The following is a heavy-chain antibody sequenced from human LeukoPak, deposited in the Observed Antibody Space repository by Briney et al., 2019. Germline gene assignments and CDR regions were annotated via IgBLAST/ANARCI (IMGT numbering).Heavy chain of an antibody. CDR2: ISAYNGNT. CDR1: GYTFTSYG. CDR3: ARARQWLPTGGFDY. J-gene: IGHJ4*02. V-gene: IGHV1-18*01. Sequence: WASVKVSCKASGYTFTSYGISWVRQAPGQGLEWMGWISAYNGNTNYAQNLQGRVTMTTDTSTSTAYMELRSLRSDDTAVYYCARARQWLPTGGFDYWGQGTLVTVSS. D-gene: IGHD6-19*01.